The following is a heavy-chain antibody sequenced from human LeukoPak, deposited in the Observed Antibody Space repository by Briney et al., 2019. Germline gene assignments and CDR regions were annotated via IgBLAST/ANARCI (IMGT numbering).Heavy chain of an antibody. CDR3: AKDLMPYGSGSYFFDY. D-gene: IGHD3-10*01. CDR2: IYYSGST. V-gene: IGHV4-39*02. CDR1: GGSVSSGSYY. J-gene: IGHJ4*02. Sequence: PSETLSLTCTVSGGSVSSGSYYWGWIRQPPGKGLEWIGNIYYSGSTYYNPSLGSRVTISVDTSKNQFSLKLSSVTAADTAVYYCAKDLMPYGSGSYFFDYWGQGILVTVSS.